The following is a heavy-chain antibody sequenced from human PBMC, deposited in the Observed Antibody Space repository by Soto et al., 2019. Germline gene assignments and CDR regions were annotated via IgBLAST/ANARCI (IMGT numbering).Heavy chain of an antibody. J-gene: IGHJ4*02. CDR2: ITNTGITT. CDR3: AKGFDDGDHRHIDH. D-gene: IGHD4-17*01. V-gene: IGHV3-23*01. Sequence: PGGSLRLSCAASGFGFSTHSLSWVRQAPGKGLDWLSSITNTGITTHYADSAKGRFTISRENSRNTLHLQMNNLRVDDTAVYYCAKGFDDGDHRHIDHWGPRSLLAVSS. CDR1: GFGFSTHS.